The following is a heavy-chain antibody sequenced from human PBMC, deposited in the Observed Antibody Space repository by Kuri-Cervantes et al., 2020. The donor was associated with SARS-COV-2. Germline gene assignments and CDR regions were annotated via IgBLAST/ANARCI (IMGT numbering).Heavy chain of an antibody. V-gene: IGHV3-74*01. CDR2: IDGDGTGI. CDR1: GFNFSAYW. Sequence: GESLKISCAASGFNFSAYWMHWVRHAPGKGLVWVSHIDGDGTGIGYVDSVKGRFTISRDNAKGTLYLQMNSLRAEDTAMYYCARGVGMDVWGQGTTVTVSS. J-gene: IGHJ6*02. CDR3: ARGVGMDV.